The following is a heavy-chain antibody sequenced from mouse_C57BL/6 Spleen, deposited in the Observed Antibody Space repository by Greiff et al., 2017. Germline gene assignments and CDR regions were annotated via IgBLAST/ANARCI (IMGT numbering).Heavy chain of an antibody. CDR3: ARRHYYGSSYWYFDV. V-gene: IGHV1-82*01. D-gene: IGHD1-1*01. CDR2: IYPGGGDT. Sequence: QVQLQQSGPELVKPGASVKISCKASGYAFSSSWMNWVKQRPGKGLEWIGRIYPGGGDTNYNGKFKGKATLTADKSSSTAYMQLSSLTSEDSAVYFWARRHYYGSSYWYFDVWGTGATVTVSS. CDR1: GYAFSSSW. J-gene: IGHJ1*03.